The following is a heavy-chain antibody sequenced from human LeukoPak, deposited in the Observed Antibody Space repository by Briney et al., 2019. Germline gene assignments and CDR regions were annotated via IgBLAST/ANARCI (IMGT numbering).Heavy chain of an antibody. J-gene: IGHJ4*02. V-gene: IGHV1-8*03. CDR1: GYTFTSYD. CDR3: ARKRIAARILDY. Sequence: GASVKVSRKASGYTFTSYDINWVRQATGQGLEWMGWMNPNSGNTGYAQKFQGRVTITRNTSISTAYMELSSLRSEDTAVYYCARKRIAARILDYWGQGTLVTVSS. D-gene: IGHD6-6*01. CDR2: MNPNSGNT.